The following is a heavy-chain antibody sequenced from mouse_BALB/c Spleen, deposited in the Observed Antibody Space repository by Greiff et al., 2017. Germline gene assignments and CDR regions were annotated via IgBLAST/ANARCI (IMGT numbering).Heavy chain of an antibody. CDR3: ASLDFTTVVPY. V-gene: IGHV5-17*02. CDR2: ISSGSSTI. Sequence: EVKLMESGGGLVQPGGSRKLSCAASGFTFSSFGMHWVRQAPEKGLEWVAYISSGSSTIYYADTVKGRFTISRDNPKNTLFLQMTSLRSEDTAMYYCASLDFTTVVPYWGQGTLVTVSA. D-gene: IGHD1-1*01. CDR1: GFTFSSFG. J-gene: IGHJ3*01.